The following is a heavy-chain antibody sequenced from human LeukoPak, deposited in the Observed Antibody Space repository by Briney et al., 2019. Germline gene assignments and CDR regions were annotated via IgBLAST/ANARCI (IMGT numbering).Heavy chain of an antibody. D-gene: IGHD1-26*01. Sequence: GGSLRLSCAASGFTFSSYSMNWVRQAPGKGLEWVSSISSSSSYIYYADSVKGRFTISRDNAKNTVYLQMNSLRAEDTAVYYCARGPNTGSYLGGQGTLVTVSS. CDR3: ARGPNTGSYL. CDR1: GFTFSSYS. V-gene: IGHV3-21*01. CDR2: ISSSSSYI. J-gene: IGHJ4*02.